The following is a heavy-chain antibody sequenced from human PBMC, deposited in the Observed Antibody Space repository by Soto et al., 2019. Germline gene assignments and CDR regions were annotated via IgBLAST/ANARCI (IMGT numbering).Heavy chain of an antibody. CDR3: ARGPQGPPIFGVVIIPYYYYGMDV. D-gene: IGHD3-3*01. Sequence: GGSLRLSCAASGFTFSSYWVSWVRQAPGKGLEWVANIKQHGSEKYYVDSVKGRFTISRDNAKNSLYLQMNSLRAEDTAVYYCARGPQGPPIFGVVIIPYYYYGMDVWGQGTTVTVSS. CDR1: GFTFSSYW. J-gene: IGHJ6*02. CDR2: IKQHGSEK. V-gene: IGHV3-7*03.